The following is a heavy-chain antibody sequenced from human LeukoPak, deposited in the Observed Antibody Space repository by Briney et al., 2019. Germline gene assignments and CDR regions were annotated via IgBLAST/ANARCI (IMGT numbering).Heavy chain of an antibody. Sequence: SVKVSCKASGGTFSSNAVTWVRQAPGQGLEWMGGIIPIFGTTYYAQKFQGRVTFITDESTSTAYMELSSLRSDDTAVYYYARGRYSFGFDYYYYMDAWGKGTTVTVSS. CDR1: GGTFSSNA. J-gene: IGHJ6*03. CDR2: IIPIFGTT. V-gene: IGHV1-69*05. D-gene: IGHD5-18*01. CDR3: ARGRYSFGFDYYYYMDA.